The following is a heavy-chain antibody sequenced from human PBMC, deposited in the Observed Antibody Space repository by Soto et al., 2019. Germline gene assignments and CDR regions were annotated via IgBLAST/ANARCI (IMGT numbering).Heavy chain of an antibody. J-gene: IGHJ5*02. V-gene: IGHV4-59*01. D-gene: IGHD3-10*01. Sequence: SETLSLTCSVSGASITTYYWSWIRQPPGKGLGWIGSISYSGSTKYNPSLESRVMISLDTSKNQFSLRLTSVTAADTALYYCARDWDSSGLFDPWGQGAQVTVSS. CDR2: ISYSGST. CDR3: ARDWDSSGLFDP. CDR1: GASITTYY.